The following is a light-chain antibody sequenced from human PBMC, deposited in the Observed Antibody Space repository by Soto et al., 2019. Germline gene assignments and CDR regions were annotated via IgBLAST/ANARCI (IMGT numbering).Light chain of an antibody. V-gene: IGKV3D-15*01. J-gene: IGKJ2*01. CDR1: HSVSSY. CDR2: GAS. Sequence: ETVMTQSPATLSVSPGERATLSCRASHSVSSYLAWYQQKPGQAPRLLIYGASTRATGIPARFSGSGSGTESTLTISSLQSEDFAIYYCQQYNNWPLSFGQGTKLEIK. CDR3: QQYNNWPLS.